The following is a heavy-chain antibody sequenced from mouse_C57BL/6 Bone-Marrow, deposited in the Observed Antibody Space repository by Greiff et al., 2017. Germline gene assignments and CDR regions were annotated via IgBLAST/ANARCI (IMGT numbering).Heavy chain of an antibody. J-gene: IGHJ2*01. CDR3: ARSRTGGY. CDR2: INPSSGYT. D-gene: IGHD4-1*01. V-gene: IGHV1-4*01. Sequence: LQESGAELARPGASVKMSCKASGYTFTSYTMHWVKQRPGQGLEWIGYINPSSGYTKYNQKFKDKATLTADKSSSTAYMQLSRLTSEDSAVDYCARSRTGGYWGQGTTLTVSS. CDR1: GYTFTSYT.